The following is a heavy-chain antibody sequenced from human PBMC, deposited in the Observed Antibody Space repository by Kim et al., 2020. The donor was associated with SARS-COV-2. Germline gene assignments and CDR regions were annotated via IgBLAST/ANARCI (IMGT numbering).Heavy chain of an antibody. CDR2: INHSGST. V-gene: IGHV4-34*01. D-gene: IGHD6-19*01. CDR3: ARGLAVAGPDIDY. Sequence: SETLSLTCAVYGGSFSGYYWSWIRQPPGKGLEWIGEINHSGSTNYNPSLKSRVTISVDTSKNQFSLKLSSVTAADTAVYYCARGLAVAGPDIDYWGQGTLVTVSS. J-gene: IGHJ4*02. CDR1: GGSFSGYY.